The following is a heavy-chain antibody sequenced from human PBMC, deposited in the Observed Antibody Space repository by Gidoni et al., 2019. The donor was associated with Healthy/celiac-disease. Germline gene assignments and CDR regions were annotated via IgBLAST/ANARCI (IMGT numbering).Heavy chain of an antibody. CDR3: VSGGPDYYYGMDV. V-gene: IGHV3-64D*06. Sequence: EVQLVESGGGLVQPGGSLRLSCSASGFTFSSYAMHWVRQAPGKGLEYVSAISSNGGTTYYADSVKGRFTISRDNSKNTLYLQMSSLRAEDTAVYYCVSGGPDYYYGMDVWGQGTTVTVSS. D-gene: IGHD3-10*01. J-gene: IGHJ6*02. CDR1: GFTFSSYA. CDR2: ISSNGGTT.